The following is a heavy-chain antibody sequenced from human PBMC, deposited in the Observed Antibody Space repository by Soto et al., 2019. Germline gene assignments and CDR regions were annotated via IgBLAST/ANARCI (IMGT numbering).Heavy chain of an antibody. CDR1: GYTFTSYY. CDR3: ARDSVVVPAAIDYYYGMDV. D-gene: IGHD2-2*01. Sequence: ASVNVSCKASGYTFTSYYMHWVRQAPGQGLEWMGIINPSGGSTSYAQKFQGRVTMTRDTSTCTVYMELSSLRSEDTAVYYCARDSVVVPAAIDYYYGMDVWGQGTTVTVSS. CDR2: INPSGGST. J-gene: IGHJ6*02. V-gene: IGHV1-46*01.